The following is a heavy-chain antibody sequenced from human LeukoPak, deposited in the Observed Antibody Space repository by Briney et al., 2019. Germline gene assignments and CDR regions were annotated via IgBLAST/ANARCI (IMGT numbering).Heavy chain of an antibody. Sequence: PGGSLRLSWAASGFTFSSYWMHWVRQTPGKGLVWVSRISGDGSSTTYAESVKGRFTISRDNAKNTLYLQMNTLRAEDTAVYYCARELPFDYWGQGTLVTVSS. V-gene: IGHV3-74*01. CDR3: ARELPFDY. J-gene: IGHJ4*02. CDR2: ISGDGSST. CDR1: GFTFSSYW.